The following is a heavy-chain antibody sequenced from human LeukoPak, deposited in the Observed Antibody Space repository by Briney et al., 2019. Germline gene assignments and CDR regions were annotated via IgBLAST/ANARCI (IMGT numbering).Heavy chain of an antibody. Sequence: GGSLRLSCAASGFTFTNYGIHWVRLVPGKGLEWVAVISSDGSNKHYADSVKGRFTISRDDSKNTLYLQMNSLRVDDTALYYCTTFDMWGQGTMVTVSS. CDR2: ISSDGSNK. V-gene: IGHV3-30*03. J-gene: IGHJ3*02. CDR3: TTFDM. CDR1: GFTFTNYG.